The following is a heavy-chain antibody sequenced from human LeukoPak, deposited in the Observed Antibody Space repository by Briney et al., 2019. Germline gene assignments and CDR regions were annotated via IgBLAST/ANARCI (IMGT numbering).Heavy chain of an antibody. Sequence: GGSLRLSCAASGFTFSSYAMHWVRQAPGKGLEWVAVISYDGSNRYYADSVKGRFTISRDNSKNTLYLQMNSLRAEDTAVYYCARAYSSSWYSLFDSWGQGTLVTVSS. D-gene: IGHD6-13*01. CDR1: GFTFSSYA. V-gene: IGHV3-30-3*01. J-gene: IGHJ4*02. CDR3: ARAYSSSWYSLFDS. CDR2: ISYDGSNR.